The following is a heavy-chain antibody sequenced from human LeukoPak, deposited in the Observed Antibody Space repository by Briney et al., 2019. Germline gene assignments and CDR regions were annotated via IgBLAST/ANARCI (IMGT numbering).Heavy chain of an antibody. J-gene: IGHJ6*02. D-gene: IGHD3-10*01. CDR3: AKVPYSDYGAGRPPFMDV. CDR2: ITDSGGTT. Sequence: GESLRLSCAASGFTFSSYAMSWVRQAPGKGLEWVSTITDSGGTTYYADSVKGRFTISRDNSKNTLYLQMNSLRDEDTAVYHCAKVPYSDYGAGRPPFMDVWGHGTTVAISS. CDR1: GFTFSSYA. V-gene: IGHV3-23*01.